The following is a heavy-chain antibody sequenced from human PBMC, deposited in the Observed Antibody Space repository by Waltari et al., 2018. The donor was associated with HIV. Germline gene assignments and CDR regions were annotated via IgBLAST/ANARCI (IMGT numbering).Heavy chain of an antibody. J-gene: IGHJ4*02. CDR2: IKSKTDGGTT. V-gene: IGHV3-15*01. CDR1: GFTFSNAW. CDR3: TTPTYYYDSSAFDY. D-gene: IGHD3-22*01. Sequence: EVQLVESGGGLVKPGGSLRLSCAASGFTFSNAWMSWVGQAPGKGLEWVGRIKSKTDGGTTDYAAPVKGRFTISRDDSKNTLYLQMNSLKTEDTAVYYCTTPTYYYDSSAFDYWGQGTLVTVSS.